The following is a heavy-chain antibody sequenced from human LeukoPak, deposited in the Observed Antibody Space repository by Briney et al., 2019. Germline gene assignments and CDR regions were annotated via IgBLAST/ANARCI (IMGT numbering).Heavy chain of an antibody. Sequence: SVKVSCKASGGTFSSYAISWVRQAPGQGLEWMGRIIPILDIANYAQKFQGRVTITADKSTSTAYMELSSLRSEDTAVYYCARDSLYSSGWYYFDYWGQGTLVTVSS. V-gene: IGHV1-69*04. D-gene: IGHD6-19*01. CDR3: ARDSLYSSGWYYFDY. CDR1: GGTFSSYA. CDR2: IIPILDIA. J-gene: IGHJ4*02.